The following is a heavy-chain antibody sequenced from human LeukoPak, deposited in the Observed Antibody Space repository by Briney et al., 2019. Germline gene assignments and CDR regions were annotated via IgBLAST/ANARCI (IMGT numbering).Heavy chain of an antibody. CDR2: ISNSGDAT. J-gene: IGHJ4*02. CDR1: GFTFSNYA. D-gene: IGHD2-21*01. V-gene: IGHV3-23*01. CDR3: TRGIPFDY. Sequence: GGSLRLSCAASGFTFSNYAMSWVRQAPGKGLEWVSTISNSGDATYYADSVKGRFTISRDNSKNTLYLQVNSLRAEDTAVYYCTRGIPFDYWGQGTLVTVSS.